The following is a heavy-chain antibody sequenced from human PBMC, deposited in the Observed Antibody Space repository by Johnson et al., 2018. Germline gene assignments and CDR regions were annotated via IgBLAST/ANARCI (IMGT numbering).Heavy chain of an antibody. D-gene: IGHD3-16*01. J-gene: IGHJ3*02. CDR2: ISSSSSYI. Sequence: VQLVESGGGLVKPGGSMRLSCAASGFTFSSYSMNWVRQAPGKGLAWVSSISSSSSYIYYAASVKCRFTISRDNAKSSLYLQMNSLRAEDRAVYYCATGGNEAFDIWGQGTMVTVSS. CDR3: ATGGNEAFDI. CDR1: GFTFSSYS. V-gene: IGHV3-21*01.